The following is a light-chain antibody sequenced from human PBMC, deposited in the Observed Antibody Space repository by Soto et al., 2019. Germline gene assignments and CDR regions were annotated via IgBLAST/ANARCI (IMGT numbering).Light chain of an antibody. CDR1: QGISNY. V-gene: IGKV1-27*01. J-gene: IGKJ3*01. CDR2: GAS. CDR3: QKYDSAPFT. Sequence: DIQMTQSPSSLSASVGDRVIITCRASQGISNYLAWYQQKPGKVPNVLIYGASTLQSGVPSRFSGSGSGTDFTLTISSLQPEDVATFYCQKYDSAPFTFGPGTKVDIK.